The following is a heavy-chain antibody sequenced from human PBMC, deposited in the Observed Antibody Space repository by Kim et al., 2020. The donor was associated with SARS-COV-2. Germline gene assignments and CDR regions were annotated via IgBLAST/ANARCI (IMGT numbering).Heavy chain of an antibody. J-gene: IGHJ5*02. D-gene: IGHD3-22*01. V-gene: IGHV1-69*02. Sequence: QKFKGRVTINADKSTSTAYMELSSLRSEDTAVYYCALSYYDSSGSWFDPWGQGTLVTVSS. CDR3: ALSYYDSSGSWFDP.